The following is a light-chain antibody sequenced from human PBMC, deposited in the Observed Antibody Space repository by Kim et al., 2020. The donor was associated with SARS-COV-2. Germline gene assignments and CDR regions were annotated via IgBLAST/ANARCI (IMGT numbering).Light chain of an antibody. Sequence: ASVGDSVTITCRAGQGISNYLAWYQQKPGKVPKLLIYGSSTLQSGVPSRFSGSGSGTDFTQTINSLQPENVAIDYCQKYNSAPITFGQGTRLEIK. CDR3: QKYNSAPIT. CDR1: QGISNY. CDR2: GSS. J-gene: IGKJ5*01. V-gene: IGKV1-27*01.